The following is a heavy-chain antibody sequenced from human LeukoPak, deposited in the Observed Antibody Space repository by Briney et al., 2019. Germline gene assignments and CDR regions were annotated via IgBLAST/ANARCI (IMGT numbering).Heavy chain of an antibody. V-gene: IGHV3-48*01. CDR1: GFTFSSYR. CDR3: ARDAASGNNWFDP. Sequence: PGGSLRLSCAASGFTFSSYRMNWVRQAPGKGLEWISYISPSSTSIYYADSVKGRFTISRDNAEKSLYLQMNSLRAEDTAVYYCARDAASGNNWFDPWGQGTLVTVSS. J-gene: IGHJ5*02. D-gene: IGHD2-15*01. CDR2: ISPSSTSI.